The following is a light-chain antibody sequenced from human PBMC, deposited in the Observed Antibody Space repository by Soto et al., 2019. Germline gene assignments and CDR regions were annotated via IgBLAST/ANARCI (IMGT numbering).Light chain of an antibody. CDR1: QSVSSY. V-gene: IGKV3-11*01. CDR2: DAS. J-gene: IGKJ2*01. CDR3: HQRSNWRPHT. Sequence: EIVLTQSPATLSLSPGERATLSCRASQSVSSYLAWYQQKPGQAPRLLIYDASNRATGIPARFSGSGSGTDFTLTISSLGPEDVAVYYCHQRSNWRPHTFGQGTKLEIK.